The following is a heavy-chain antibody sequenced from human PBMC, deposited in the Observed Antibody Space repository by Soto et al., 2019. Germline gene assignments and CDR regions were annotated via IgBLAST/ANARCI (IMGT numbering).Heavy chain of an antibody. CDR1: GFTFSSYA. J-gene: IGHJ3*02. D-gene: IGHD3-10*01. V-gene: IGHV3-23*01. CDR3: AKYYYGSGSYYGGDAFDI. Sequence: GSLVLSCSASGFTFSSYAMSWVRQAPGKGLEWVSAISGSGGSTYYADSVKGRFTISRDTSKNTLYLQMNSLRAEDTAVYYCAKYYYGSGSYYGGDAFDIWGQGTMVTV. CDR2: ISGSGGST.